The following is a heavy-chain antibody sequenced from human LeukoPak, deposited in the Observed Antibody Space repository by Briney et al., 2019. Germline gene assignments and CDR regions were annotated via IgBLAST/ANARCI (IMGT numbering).Heavy chain of an antibody. D-gene: IGHD2-15*01. J-gene: IGHJ4*02. CDR2: INHSGST. V-gene: IGHV4-34*01. Sequence: SETLSLTCAVYGGSFSGYYWSWIRQPPGKGLEWIGEINHSGSTNYNPSLKSRVTISVDTSKNQFSPKLSSVTAADTAVYYCARGRYSHGYWGQGTLVTVSS. CDR3: ARGRYSHGY. CDR1: GGSFSGYY.